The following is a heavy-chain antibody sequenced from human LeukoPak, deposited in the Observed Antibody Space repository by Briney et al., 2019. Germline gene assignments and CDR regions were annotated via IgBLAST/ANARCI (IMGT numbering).Heavy chain of an antibody. D-gene: IGHD1-26*01. Sequence: ASVKVSCKASGGTFSSYAINWVRQAPGQGLEWMGGIIPIFGTANYAQKFQGRVTITADESTSTAYMELSSLRSEDTAVYYCARDLYSGSYPRLFDYWGQGTLVTVSS. CDR3: ARDLYSGSYPRLFDY. CDR1: GGTFSSYA. CDR2: IIPIFGTA. V-gene: IGHV1-69*01. J-gene: IGHJ4*02.